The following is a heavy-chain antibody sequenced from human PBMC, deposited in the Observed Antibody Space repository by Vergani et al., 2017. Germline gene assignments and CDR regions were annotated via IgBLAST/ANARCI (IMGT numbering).Heavy chain of an antibody. CDR3: TTDPRYCGDGSCYWLRDHHYYGMDV. V-gene: IGHV3-15*07. D-gene: IGHD2-21*01. Sequence: EVQLVESGGGIVKPGGSLRLSCVASGFSFRNAWMNWVRRTPGKGLEWVGRIKSTSDRGTTDYAAAVKGRFTISRDDSKNTLFLQMNGLKTGEIGVYYCTTDPRYCGDGSCYWLRDHHYYGMDVWGQGTTVTVSS. J-gene: IGHJ6*02. CDR1: GFSFRNAW. CDR2: IKSTSDRGTT.